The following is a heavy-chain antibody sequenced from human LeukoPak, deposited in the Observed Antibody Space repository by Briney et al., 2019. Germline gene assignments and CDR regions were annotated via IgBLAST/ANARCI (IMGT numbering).Heavy chain of an antibody. Sequence: PSETLSLTCTIPGDSISSSYWSWIRQPPGKGLEWIGYTYNSGSTNYNPSLKSRVTISVASSKNQFSLRLNSVTAADTAVYYCAKGGGWDAFDIWGQGTMVTVSS. D-gene: IGHD6-19*01. CDR1: GDSISSSY. CDR2: TYNSGST. J-gene: IGHJ3*02. CDR3: AKGGGWDAFDI. V-gene: IGHV4-59*08.